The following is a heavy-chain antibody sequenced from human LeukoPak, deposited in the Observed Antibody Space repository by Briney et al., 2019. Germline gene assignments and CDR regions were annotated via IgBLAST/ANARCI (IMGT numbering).Heavy chain of an antibody. D-gene: IGHD2-2*02. CDR3: ARRYCSSTSCYIDGMDV. CDR2: INPSGGST. CDR1: GYTFTSYY. J-gene: IGHJ6*02. Sequence: ASVKVSRKASGYTFTSYYMHWVRQAPGQGLEWMGIINPSGGSTSYAQKFQGRVTMTRDTSTSTVYMELSSLRSEDTAVYYCARRYCSSTSCYIDGMDVWGQGTTVTVSS. V-gene: IGHV1-46*01.